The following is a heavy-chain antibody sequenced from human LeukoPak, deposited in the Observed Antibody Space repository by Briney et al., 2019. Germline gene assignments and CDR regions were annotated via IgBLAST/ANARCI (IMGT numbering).Heavy chain of an antibody. V-gene: IGHV4-59*01. CDR1: GGSISIYY. J-gene: IGHJ6*03. CDR3: ARVHYDSSGYYFDYYYYYMDV. D-gene: IGHD3-22*01. Sequence: NPAETLSLTCTVSGGSISIYYWSWPRQPPGKGLEWIGYIYYCGSTNYNPTLKSRVTISVDTSKNQFSLKLSSVTAAGTAVYYCARVHYDSSGYYFDYYYYYMDVWGKGTTVTVSS. CDR2: IYYCGST.